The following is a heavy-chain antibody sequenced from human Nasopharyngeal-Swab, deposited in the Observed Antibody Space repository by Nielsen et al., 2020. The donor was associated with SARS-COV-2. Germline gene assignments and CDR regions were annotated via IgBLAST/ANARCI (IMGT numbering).Heavy chain of an antibody. Sequence: ESPKISCAASGFTFRSYSMNWVRQAPGKGLEWVSSISSSSSYIYYADSVKGRFTISRDNAKNSLYLQMNSLRAEDTAVYYCARVGGATNHYYYYMDVWGKGTTATVSS. CDR2: ISSSSSYI. CDR3: ARVGGATNHYYYYMDV. CDR1: GFTFRSYS. J-gene: IGHJ6*03. V-gene: IGHV3-21*01. D-gene: IGHD1-26*01.